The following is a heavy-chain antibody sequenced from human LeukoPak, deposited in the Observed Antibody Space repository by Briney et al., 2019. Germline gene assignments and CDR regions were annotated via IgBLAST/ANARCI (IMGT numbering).Heavy chain of an antibody. CDR2: INPSGGST. CDR1: GYTFTSYY. V-gene: IGHV1-46*01. J-gene: IGHJ6*03. D-gene: IGHD4-11*01. CDR3: ARGHSNYGPGNGGGYYMDV. Sequence: GASVTVSCKASGYTFTSYYMHWVRQAPGQGLEWMGIINPSGGSTSYAQKFQGRVTMTRDMSTSTVYMELSSLRSEDTAVYYCARGHSNYGPGNGGGYYMDVWGKGTTVTVSS.